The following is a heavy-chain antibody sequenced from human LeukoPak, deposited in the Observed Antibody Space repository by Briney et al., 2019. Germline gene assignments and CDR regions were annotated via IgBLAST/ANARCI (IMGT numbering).Heavy chain of an antibody. Sequence: SETLSLTCTVSGGSISSYYRSWIRQPPGKGLEWIGYIYYSGSTNYNPSLKSRVTISVDTSKNQFSLKLSSVTAADTAVYYCARDGYCSGGSCYSRKLDYYYGMDVWGQGTTVTVSS. J-gene: IGHJ6*02. D-gene: IGHD2-15*01. CDR3: ARDGYCSGGSCYSRKLDYYYGMDV. CDR2: IYYSGST. CDR1: GGSISSYY. V-gene: IGHV4-59*12.